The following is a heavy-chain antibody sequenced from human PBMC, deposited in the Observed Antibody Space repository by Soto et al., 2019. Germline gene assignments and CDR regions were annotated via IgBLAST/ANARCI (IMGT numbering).Heavy chain of an antibody. D-gene: IGHD6-19*01. V-gene: IGHV4-34*01. CDR3: ARDRRDGWIFDY. CDR1: GGSFSGYY. J-gene: IGHJ4*02. Sequence: PSETLSLTCAVYGGSFSGYYWTWIRQPPGTGLEWIGEINHSGSTNYNPSLTSRVTMSVDKSKNQFSLKLSSVTAADTAVYYCARDRRDGWIFDYWGQGILVTVSS. CDR2: INHSGST.